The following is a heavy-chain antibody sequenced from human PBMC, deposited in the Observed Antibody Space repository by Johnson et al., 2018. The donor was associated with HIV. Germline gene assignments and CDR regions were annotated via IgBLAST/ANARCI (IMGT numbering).Heavy chain of an antibody. V-gene: IGHV3-48*01. CDR3: ARSQPEEYSSSSDAFDI. D-gene: IGHD6-6*01. J-gene: IGHJ3*02. CDR2: ISPPSTTM. CDR1: GFRFETYT. Sequence: VQLVESGGGLVQPGGSLRLSCAASGFRFETYTMHWVRQAPGKGLEWVSFISPPSTTMYYADSVKGRFTISRDNSKNTLYLQMNSLRAEDPAVYYCARSQPEEYSSSSDAFDIWGQGTMVTVSS.